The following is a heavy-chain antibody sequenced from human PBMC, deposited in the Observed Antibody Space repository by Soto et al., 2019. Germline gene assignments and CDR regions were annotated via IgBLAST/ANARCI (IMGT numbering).Heavy chain of an antibody. V-gene: IGHV4-30-4*01. CDR2: IYYSGST. Sequence: SETLSLTCTVSGGSISSGDYYWSWIRQPPGKGLEWIGYIYYSGSTYYNPSLKSRVTISVDTSKNQFSLKLSSVTAADTAVYYCARGVDFWSGYVPVGMDVWGQGTTVTVSS. CDR3: ARGVDFWSGYVPVGMDV. D-gene: IGHD3-3*01. CDR1: GGSISSGDYY. J-gene: IGHJ6*02.